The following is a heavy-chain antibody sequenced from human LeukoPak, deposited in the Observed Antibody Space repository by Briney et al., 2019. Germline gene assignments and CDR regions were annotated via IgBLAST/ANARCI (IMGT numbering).Heavy chain of an antibody. D-gene: IGHD6-25*01. J-gene: IGHJ6*03. CDR3: ARPGSRGLKYDYVDV. V-gene: IGHV5-51*01. CDR1: GAIFSYYW. Sequence: GASLQISCEGSGAIFSYYWIARVRQAPGKGPGWVGSIYPGGSDVRYSPAFQGQATFSADKSRRIVYIQWRSLKAPDTAIYYGARPGSRGLKYDYVDVWGKGTTVIVSS. CDR2: IYPGGSDV.